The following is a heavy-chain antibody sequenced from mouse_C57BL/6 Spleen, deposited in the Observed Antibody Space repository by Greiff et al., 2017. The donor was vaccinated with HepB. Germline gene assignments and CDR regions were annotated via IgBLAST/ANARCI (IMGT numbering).Heavy chain of an antibody. CDR1: GFTFSDYG. CDR2: ISSGSSTI. CDR3: ARMSFYYTSFAY. V-gene: IGHV5-17*01. J-gene: IGHJ3*01. Sequence: DVMLVESGGGLVKPGGSLKLSCAASGFTFSDYGMHWVRQAPEKGLEWVAYISSGSSTIYYADTVKGRFTISRDNAKNTLFLQMTSMRSEDTAMYYCARMSFYYTSFAYWGQGTLVTVSA. D-gene: IGHD2-1*01.